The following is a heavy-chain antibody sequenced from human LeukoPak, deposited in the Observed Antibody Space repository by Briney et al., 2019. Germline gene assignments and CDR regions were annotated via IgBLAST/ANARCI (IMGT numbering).Heavy chain of an antibody. CDR1: GFTFSSYW. D-gene: IGHD4-17*01. J-gene: IGHJ4*02. CDR2: INSDGSST. CDR3: ATYGDYVLIEDY. Sequence: GGSLRLSCAASGFTFSSYWMHWVRQAPGKGLVWVSRINSDGSSTSYADSVKGRFTISRDNAKNTLYLQMNSLRAEDTAVYYCATYGDYVLIEDYWGQGTLVTVSS. V-gene: IGHV3-74*01.